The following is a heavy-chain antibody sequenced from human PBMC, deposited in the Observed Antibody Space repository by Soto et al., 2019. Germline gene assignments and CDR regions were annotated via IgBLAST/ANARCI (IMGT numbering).Heavy chain of an antibody. CDR3: AREYTYGRIDY. V-gene: IGHV6-1*01. J-gene: IGHJ4*02. D-gene: IGHD5-18*01. Sequence: PSQTLSLTCAISGDSVSSNSAAWHWIRLSPSRGLEWLGRTYYRSKWYNDFAVSVKSRITINPDTSKNQFSLQLNSVTPEDTAIYYCAREYTYGRIDYWGQGTLVTVSS. CDR1: GDSVSSNSAA. CDR2: TYYRSKWYN.